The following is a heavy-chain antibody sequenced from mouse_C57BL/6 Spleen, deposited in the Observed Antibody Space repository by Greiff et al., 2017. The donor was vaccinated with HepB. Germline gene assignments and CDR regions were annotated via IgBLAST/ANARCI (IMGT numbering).Heavy chain of an antibody. CDR3: ARWGLDAMDY. Sequence: EVQLQQSGPELVKPGASVKISCKASGYTFTDYYMNWVKQSHGKSREWIGDSNPNNGGTSYNQKFKGKATLTVDKSSSTAYMELRSLTSEDSAVYYCARWGLDAMDYWGQGTSVTVSS. J-gene: IGHJ4*01. CDR1: GYTFTDYY. V-gene: IGHV1-26*01. D-gene: IGHD3-1*01. CDR2: SNPNNGGT.